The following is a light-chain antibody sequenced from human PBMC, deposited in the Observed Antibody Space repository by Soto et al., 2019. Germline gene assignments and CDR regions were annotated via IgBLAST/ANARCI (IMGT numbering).Light chain of an antibody. V-gene: IGKV3-20*01. CDR2: GAS. CDR3: QQYGSSRCT. J-gene: IGKJ1*01. Sequence: EIVLTQSPGTLSLSPGERATLSCRARQSISSNYLAWYQQKPGQAPRLLIYGASSRPTDIPDRFSGSGSGTDFTLTISRLEPEDSAVYYCQQYGSSRCTFGQGTKVEIK. CDR1: QSISSNY.